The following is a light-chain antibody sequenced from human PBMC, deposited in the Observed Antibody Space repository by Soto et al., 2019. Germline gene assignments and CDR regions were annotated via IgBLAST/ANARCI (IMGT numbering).Light chain of an antibody. CDR3: QEYGRSPPYT. Sequence: EIVLTQSPGTLSLSPGESATLSCRASQSVSSTFLAWYQQKPGQPPRLLIYGTTSRATDVPDRFSGSGSGREFTRTISRLEPEEFAVYYCQEYGRSPPYTFGQGAKLVIK. CDR1: QSVSSTF. V-gene: IGKV3-20*01. J-gene: IGKJ2*01. CDR2: GTT.